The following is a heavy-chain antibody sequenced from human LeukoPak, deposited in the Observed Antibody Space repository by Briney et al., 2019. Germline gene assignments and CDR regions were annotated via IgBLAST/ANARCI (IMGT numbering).Heavy chain of an antibody. V-gene: IGHV4-34*01. CDR2: INHSGST. CDR1: GGSFSGYY. J-gene: IGHJ4*02. CDR3: ARGRRVRYFDWLSSYFDY. D-gene: IGHD3-9*01. Sequence: SETLSLTCAVYGGSFSGYYWSWIRQPPGKGLEWIGEINHSGSTNYNPSLKSRVTISVDTSKNQFSLKLSSVTAADTAVYYCARGRRVRYFDWLSSYFDYWGQGTLVTVSS.